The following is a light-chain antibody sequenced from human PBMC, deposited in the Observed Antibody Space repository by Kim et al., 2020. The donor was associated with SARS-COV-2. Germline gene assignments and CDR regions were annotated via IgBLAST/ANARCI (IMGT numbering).Light chain of an antibody. CDR1: SLRNYY. CDR3: CPRGSNGPGV. Sequence: SSELTQDPAVSVALGQTVRITCLGDSLRNYYASWYQQKPGQAPILVIHDKNNVRSSVVPRRSSSTNSGNTAFFIITGPQVEDDAAYYYCPRGSNGPGVFG. CDR2: DKN. J-gene: IGLJ3*02. V-gene: IGLV3-19*01.